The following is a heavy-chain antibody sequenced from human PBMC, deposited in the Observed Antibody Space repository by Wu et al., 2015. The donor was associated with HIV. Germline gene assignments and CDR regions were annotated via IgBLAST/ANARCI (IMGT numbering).Heavy chain of an antibody. CDR2: INPNSGNS. CDR1: GYSFIGLPGFD. Sequence: QALLVQSGAEMKRPGASVRVSCEASGYSFIGLPGFDINWVRQAPGQGPQWMGWINPNSGNSGSAQEFQGRLTMTTIPSRNTAYMELYSLTSEDAGIYFCVEKCGSLERPRITRGGFDVWGQGTTVSVSS. V-gene: IGHV1-8*01. J-gene: IGHJ6*02. CDR3: VEKCGSLERPRITRGGFDV. D-gene: IGHD1-14*01.